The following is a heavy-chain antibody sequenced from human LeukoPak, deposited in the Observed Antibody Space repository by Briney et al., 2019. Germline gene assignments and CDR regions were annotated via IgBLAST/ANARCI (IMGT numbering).Heavy chain of an antibody. D-gene: IGHD3-9*01. Sequence: GGSLRLSCAASGFTFSSYAMSWVRQAPGKGLEWASAISGSGGSTYYADSVKGRFTISRDNSKNTLYLQMNSLRAEDTAVYYCATALRYFDWLVGPYFDYWGQGTLVTVSS. CDR2: ISGSGGST. CDR1: GFTFSSYA. CDR3: ATALRYFDWLVGPYFDY. V-gene: IGHV3-23*01. J-gene: IGHJ4*02.